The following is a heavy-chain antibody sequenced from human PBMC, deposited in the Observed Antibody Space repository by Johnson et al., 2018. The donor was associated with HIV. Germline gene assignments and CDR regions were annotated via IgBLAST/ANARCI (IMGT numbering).Heavy chain of an antibody. CDR3: AREKIAAAGLDAFDI. D-gene: IGHD6-13*01. V-gene: IGHV3-15*01. Sequence: VQLVESGGGLVKPGGSLRLSCAASGFTFSNAWMSWVRQAPGKGLEWVCRITSKTDCGTTDYAAPVKGRVTISRDDSKNTLYLQMNSLRVEDTAVYYCAREKIAAAGLDAFDIWGQGTMVIVSS. CDR1: GFTFSNAW. J-gene: IGHJ3*02. CDR2: ITSKTDCGTT.